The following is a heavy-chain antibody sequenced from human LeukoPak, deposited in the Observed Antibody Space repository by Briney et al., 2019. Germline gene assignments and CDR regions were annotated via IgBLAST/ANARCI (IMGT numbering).Heavy chain of an antibody. CDR1: GGSISSYY. Sequence: SETLSLTCTVSGGSISSYYWSWIRQPAGKGLEWIGRIYTSGSTNYNPSLKSRVTMSVDTSKNQFSLKLSSVTAADTAVYYCARVTSGYYYSYNWFDPWGQGTLVTVSS. J-gene: IGHJ5*02. CDR2: IYTSGST. V-gene: IGHV4-4*07. CDR3: ARVTSGYYYSYNWFDP. D-gene: IGHD3-3*01.